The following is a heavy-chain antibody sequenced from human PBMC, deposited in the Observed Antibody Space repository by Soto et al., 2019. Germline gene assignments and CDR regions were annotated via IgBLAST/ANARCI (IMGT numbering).Heavy chain of an antibody. D-gene: IGHD2-15*01. CDR1: GYTFTSYG. Sequence: ASVKVSCKASGYTFTSYGISWVRQAPGQGLEWMGWISAYNGNTNYAQKLQGRVTMTTDTSTSTAYMELRSLRSDDTAVYYCARIVVVVDAGGHYSGMDVWGQGTTVTVSS. J-gene: IGHJ6*02. V-gene: IGHV1-18*04. CDR3: ARIVVVVDAGGHYSGMDV. CDR2: ISAYNGNT.